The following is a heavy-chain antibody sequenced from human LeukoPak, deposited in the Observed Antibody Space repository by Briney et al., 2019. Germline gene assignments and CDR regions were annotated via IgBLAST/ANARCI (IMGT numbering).Heavy chain of an antibody. D-gene: IGHD2-15*01. J-gene: IGHJ4*02. CDR3: AREVACSGGSCYSRFFDY. Sequence: GGSLRLSCAASGFTFSSYWMHWVRQAPGKGLEWVSLISWNGGSTYYADSVKGRFTISRDNAKNTLYLQMNSLRAEDTAVYYCAREVACSGGSCYSRFFDYWGQGTLVTVSS. V-gene: IGHV3-74*01. CDR1: GFTFSSYW. CDR2: ISWNGGST.